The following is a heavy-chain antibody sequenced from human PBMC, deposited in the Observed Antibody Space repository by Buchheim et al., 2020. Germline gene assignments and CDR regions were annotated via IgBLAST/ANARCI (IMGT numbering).Heavy chain of an antibody. CDR3: ARDRTTMVRGVIISSTFDY. D-gene: IGHD3-10*01. CDR1: GGSVSSGSCY. V-gene: IGHV4-61*01. J-gene: IGHJ4*02. Sequence: QVQLQESGPGLVKPSETLSLTCTVSGGSVSSGSCYWSWIRQPPGKGLEWIGYIYYSGSTNYNPSLKSRVTISVDTSKNQFSLKLSSVTAADTAVYYCARDRTTMVRGVIISSTFDYWGQGTL. CDR2: IYYSGST.